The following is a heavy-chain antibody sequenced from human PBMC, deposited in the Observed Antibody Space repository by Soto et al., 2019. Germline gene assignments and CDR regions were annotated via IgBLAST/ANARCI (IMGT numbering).Heavy chain of an antibody. D-gene: IGHD3-16*01. CDR3: AKSDGAEENDAFDI. CDR2: INPNRGGT. V-gene: IGHV1-2*02. J-gene: IGHJ3*02. Sequence: QVRLVQSGPEVRKPGASVKISCEASGYSVTGHYLHWVRQAPGHGLEWMGWINPNRGGTNYAQKLQDRISINRDKALSTVYIDLSSLRSDDTSMYYCAKSDGAEENDAFDIWGQGTMISVS. CDR1: GYSVTGHY.